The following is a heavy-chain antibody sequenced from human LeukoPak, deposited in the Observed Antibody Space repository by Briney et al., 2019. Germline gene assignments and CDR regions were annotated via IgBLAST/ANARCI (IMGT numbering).Heavy chain of an antibody. V-gene: IGHV1-2*02. CDR2: INPNSGGT. Sequence: ASVKVSCKASGYTFTGYYMHWVRQAPGQGLEWMGWINPNSGGTNYAQKFQGRVTMTRDTSISTAYMELSRLRSDDTAVYYCAREVYYYDSSGYHTYFDYWGQGTLVTVSS. CDR1: GYTFTGYY. CDR3: AREVYYYDSSGYHTYFDY. D-gene: IGHD3-22*01. J-gene: IGHJ4*02.